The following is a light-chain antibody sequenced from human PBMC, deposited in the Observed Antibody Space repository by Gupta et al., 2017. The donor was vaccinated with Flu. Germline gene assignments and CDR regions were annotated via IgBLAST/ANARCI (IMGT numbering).Light chain of an antibody. CDR1: SNNVGNQG. CDR3: SAWDSSLNDSV. J-gene: IGLJ3*02. Sequence: QAGLTQPPSVSKGLRQTATLTCTGNSNNVGNQGAAWLQQHQGHPPKVLFYSNNNRPSGISERFSASRSGTTASLTINGLQPEDEADYYCSAWDSSLNDSVFGGGPKLTVL. V-gene: IGLV10-54*04. CDR2: SNN.